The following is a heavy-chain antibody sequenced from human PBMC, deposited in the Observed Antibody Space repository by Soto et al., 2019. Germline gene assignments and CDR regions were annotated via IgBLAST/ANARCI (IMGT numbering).Heavy chain of an antibody. CDR1: GGSFSDYA. J-gene: IGHJ4*02. V-gene: IGHV1-69*01. CDR2: IIPIFGTP. D-gene: IGHD2-15*01. CDR3: ARDRSPGGWSYLDL. Sequence: QVQLVQSGAEVKKPGSSVKISCKAFGGSFSDYAISWVRQAPGQGLEWMGGIIPIFGTPNYAQKIQDRVTFTAHESTKTADMELSRLTSEGTAVYYCARDRSPGGWSYLDLWGQGTQVTVSS.